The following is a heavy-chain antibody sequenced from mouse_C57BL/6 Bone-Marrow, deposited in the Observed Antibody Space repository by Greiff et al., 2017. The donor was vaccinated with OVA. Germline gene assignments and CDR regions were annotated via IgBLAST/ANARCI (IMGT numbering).Heavy chain of an antibody. CDR1: GYTFTSYW. Sequence: QVQLQQPGAELVRPGTSVKLSCKASGYTFTSYWMHWVKQRPGQGLEWIGVIAPSDSYTKYNQKFKGKATVTVDTSSSTAYMHLSILTSEDSSVYYCARSYWYCDVWGTGTTVTVSS. J-gene: IGHJ1*03. CDR2: IAPSDSYT. CDR3: ARSYWYCDV. V-gene: IGHV1-59*01.